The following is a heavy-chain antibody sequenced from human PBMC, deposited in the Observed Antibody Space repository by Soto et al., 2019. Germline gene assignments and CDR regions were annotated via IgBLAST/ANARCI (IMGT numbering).Heavy chain of an antibody. D-gene: IGHD3-3*01. J-gene: IGHJ4*02. CDR2: ISGSGGST. V-gene: IGHV3-23*01. CDR1: GFTFSSYA. CDR3: AKDGSIFGVVIHILALDY. Sequence: GGSLRLSCAASGFTFSSYAMSWVRQAPGKGLEWVSAISGSGGSTYYADSVKGRFTISRDNSKNTLYLQMNSLRAEDTAVYYCAKDGSIFGVVIHILALDYWGQGTLVTAPQ.